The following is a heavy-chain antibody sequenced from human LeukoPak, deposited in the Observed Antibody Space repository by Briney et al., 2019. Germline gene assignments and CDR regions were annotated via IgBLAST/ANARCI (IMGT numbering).Heavy chain of an antibody. J-gene: IGHJ4*02. CDR3: ARVSAYCGGDCHTANFDY. Sequence: PSQTLSLTCTVSGGSISSGSYYWSWIRQPAGKGLEWIGRIYTNGSTNYNPSLKSRVTISVDTSKNQFSLKLSSVTAADTAVYYCARVSAYCGGDCHTANFDYWGQGTLVTVSS. D-gene: IGHD2-21*02. V-gene: IGHV4-61*02. CDR2: IYTNGST. CDR1: GGSISSGSYY.